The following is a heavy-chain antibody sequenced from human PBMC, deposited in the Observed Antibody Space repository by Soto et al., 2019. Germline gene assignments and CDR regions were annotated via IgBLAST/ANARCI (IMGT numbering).Heavy chain of an antibody. CDR1: GFTFSSYW. V-gene: IGHV3-74*01. D-gene: IGHD6-19*01. CDR3: ARGNSGSVRQFDP. CDR2: IDSDGSST. J-gene: IGHJ5*02. Sequence: EVQLVESGGDLVQPGGSLRLSCAASGFTFSSYWMHWVRQAPGKGLVWVSHIDSDGSSTSYADSVKGRFTISRDNAKHTLYLQMTRLRAEDTAVYYCARGNSGSVRQFDPWGQGTLVTVSS.